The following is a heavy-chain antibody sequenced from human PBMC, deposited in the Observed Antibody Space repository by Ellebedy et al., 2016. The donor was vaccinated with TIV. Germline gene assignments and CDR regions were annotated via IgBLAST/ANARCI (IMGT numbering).Heavy chain of an antibody. CDR3: ARGSAYCGGDCHSDDSFDI. V-gene: IGHV1-69*13. Sequence: AASVKVSCKASGYTFTDYDINWVRQAPGQGLEWVGTIIPIFGSPHYSQNFQGRATITADESTSTAYLEVNSLTSDDTAVYYCARGSAYCGGDCHSDDSFDIWGRGTLVSVSS. J-gene: IGHJ3*02. D-gene: IGHD2-21*02. CDR2: IIPIFGSP. CDR1: GYTFTDYD.